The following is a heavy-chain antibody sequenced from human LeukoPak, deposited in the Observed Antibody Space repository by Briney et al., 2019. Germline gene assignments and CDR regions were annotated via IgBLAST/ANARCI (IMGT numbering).Heavy chain of an antibody. J-gene: IGHJ4*02. CDR1: GYTFTSYG. Sequence: ASVKVSCKASGYTFTSYGISWVRQSPGQGLEWMGWISAYNGNTNYAQKLQGRVTMTTDTSTSTAYMELRSLRSDDTAVYYCARVSAPYYYGSGSYYGDYWGQGTLVTVSS. CDR2: ISAYNGNT. V-gene: IGHV1-18*01. D-gene: IGHD3-10*01. CDR3: ARVSAPYYYGSGSYYGDY.